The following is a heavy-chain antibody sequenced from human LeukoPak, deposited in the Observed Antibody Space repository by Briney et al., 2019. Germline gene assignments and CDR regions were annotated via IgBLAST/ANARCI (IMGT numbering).Heavy chain of an antibody. CDR2: MNPNSGNT. V-gene: IGHV1-8*03. J-gene: IGHJ4*02. CDR1: GYTFTSYD. D-gene: IGHD3-9*01. Sequence: GASVKVSCKASGYTFTSYDINWVRQATGQGLEWMGWMNPNSGNTGYAQKFQGRVTITRDTSASTAYMELGSLRSEDTAVYYCARGPHALYDILTGSLPSFDYWGQGTLVTVSS. CDR3: ARGPHALYDILTGSLPSFDY.